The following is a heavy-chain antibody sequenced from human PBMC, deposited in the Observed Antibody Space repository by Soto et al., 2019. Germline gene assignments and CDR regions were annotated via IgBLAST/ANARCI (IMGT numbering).Heavy chain of an antibody. V-gene: IGHV3-7*01. CDR2: IKQDGSEK. D-gene: IGHD6-19*01. Sequence: TGGSLRLSCAASGFTLSSYWMNWVRQAPGKGLEWVANIKQDGSEKYYVDSVKGRFIISRDNAKNSLYLQMNSLRAEDTAVYYCARDADASGWYHYGMDVWGQGTMVTVSS. CDR3: ARDADASGWYHYGMDV. J-gene: IGHJ6*02. CDR1: GFTLSSYW.